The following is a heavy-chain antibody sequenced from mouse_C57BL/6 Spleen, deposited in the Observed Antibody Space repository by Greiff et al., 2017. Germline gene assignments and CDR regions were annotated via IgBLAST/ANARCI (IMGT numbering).Heavy chain of an antibody. J-gene: IGHJ3*01. CDR3: ASLDDYDAGFAY. D-gene: IGHD2-4*01. CDR2: INPKNGGT. Sequence: EVQLQQSGPELVKPGASVKIPCKASGYTFTDYNMDWVKQSHGKSLEWIGDINPKNGGTIYNQKFKGKATLTVDKSSSTAYMELRSLTSEDTAVDYCASLDDYDAGFAYWGQGTLVTVSA. CDR1: GYTFTDYN. V-gene: IGHV1-18*01.